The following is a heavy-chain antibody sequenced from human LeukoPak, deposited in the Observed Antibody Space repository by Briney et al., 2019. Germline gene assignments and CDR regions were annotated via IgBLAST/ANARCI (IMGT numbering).Heavy chain of an antibody. CDR1: GXSISSSSYY. V-gene: IGHV4-39*01. Sequence: SETLSLTCTVSGXSISSSSYYWGWIRQPPGKGLEWIGSIYYSGSTYYNPSLKSRVTISVDTSKNQFSLKLSSVTAADTAVYYCARIGGYDFWSGLYYYYYYGMDVWGQGTTVTVSS. CDR3: ARIGGYDFWSGLYYYYYYGMDV. D-gene: IGHD3-3*01. J-gene: IGHJ6*02. CDR2: IYYSGST.